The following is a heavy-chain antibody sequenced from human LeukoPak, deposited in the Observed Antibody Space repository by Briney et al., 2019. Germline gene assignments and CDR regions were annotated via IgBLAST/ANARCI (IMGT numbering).Heavy chain of an antibody. J-gene: IGHJ4*02. CDR1: GFTFSSYE. CDR2: ISSSGSTI. D-gene: IGHD3-22*01. CDR3: ARERGIYDSNGYYIRYYFDY. Sequence: GGSLRLSCAASGFTFSSYEMNWVRQAPGKGLEWVSYISSSGSTIYYADSVKGRFTISRDNAKNSLYLQMNSLRAEDTAVYYCARERGIYDSNGYYIRYYFDYWGQGTLVTVSS. V-gene: IGHV3-48*03.